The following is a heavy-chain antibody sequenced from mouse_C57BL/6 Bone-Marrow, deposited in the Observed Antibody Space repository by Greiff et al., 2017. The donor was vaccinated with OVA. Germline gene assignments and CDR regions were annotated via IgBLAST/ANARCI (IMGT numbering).Heavy chain of an antibody. Sequence: VQLVESGAELARPGASVKMSCKASGYTFTSYTMHWVKQRPGQGLEWIGYINPSSGYTKYNQKFKDKATLTADKSSSTAYMQLSSLTSEDSAVYYCAKLGGEAWFAYWGQGTLVTVSA. CDR2: INPSSGYT. D-gene: IGHD4-1*01. CDR1: GYTFTSYT. V-gene: IGHV1-4*01. J-gene: IGHJ3*01. CDR3: AKLGGEAWFAY.